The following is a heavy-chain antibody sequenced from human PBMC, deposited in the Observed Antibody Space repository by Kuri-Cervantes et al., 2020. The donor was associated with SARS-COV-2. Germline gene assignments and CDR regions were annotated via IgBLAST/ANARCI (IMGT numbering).Heavy chain of an antibody. J-gene: IGHJ4*02. CDR1: GGTFSSYA. CDR3: ARGFSPASIAAPNPFDY. Sequence: ASVKVSCKASGGTFSSYAISWVRQAPGQGLEWMGWISAYNGNTNYAQKLQGRVTMTTDTSTSTAYMELSSLRSEDTAVYYCARGFSPASIAAPNPFDYWGQGTLVTSPQ. CDR2: ISAYNGNT. V-gene: IGHV1-18*01. D-gene: IGHD6-6*01.